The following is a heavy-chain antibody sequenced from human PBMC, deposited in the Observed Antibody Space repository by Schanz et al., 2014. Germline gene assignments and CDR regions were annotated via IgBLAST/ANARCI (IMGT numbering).Heavy chain of an antibody. V-gene: IGHV4-4*02. J-gene: IGHJ3*01. Sequence: QVQLQASGPGLVKPSGTLSLTCVVSGGSISSGVWWTWARQSPGKGLEWIGEIFHSGTTNYNPSLESRVPISVDKSKNQFSLILSSMTAADTAVYYCTRSTLWSYDVWGRGTMVIVSS. CDR1: GGSISSGVW. CDR3: TRSTLWSYDV. D-gene: IGHD2-21*01. CDR2: IFHSGTT.